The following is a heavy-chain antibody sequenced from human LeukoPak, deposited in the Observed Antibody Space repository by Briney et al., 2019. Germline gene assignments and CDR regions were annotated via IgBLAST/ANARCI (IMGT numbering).Heavy chain of an antibody. D-gene: IGHD3-10*01. V-gene: IGHV4-39*07. Sequence: PSETLSLTCTVSGGSISSSSYYWGWIRQPPGKGLEWIGSIYYSETTYYSPSLKSRVTISIDTSKNQFSPRLSSVTAADTAVYYCASAITMVRGVIRMFYWFDPWGQGILVTVSS. CDR2: IYYSETT. CDR1: GGSISSSSYY. J-gene: IGHJ5*02. CDR3: ASAITMVRGVIRMFYWFDP.